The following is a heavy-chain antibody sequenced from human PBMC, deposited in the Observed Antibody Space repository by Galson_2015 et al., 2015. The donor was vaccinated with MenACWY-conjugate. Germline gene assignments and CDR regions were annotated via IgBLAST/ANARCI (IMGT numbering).Heavy chain of an antibody. D-gene: IGHD1-26*01. CDR1: GPTLRTYW. CDR3: ATAGSYRFDY. J-gene: IGHJ4*02. V-gene: IGHV3-74*01. CDR2: IDPDGSTT. Sequence: PLPPPCAPPGPTLRTYWLHWVRQAPGKGLARVSRIDPDGSTTDYAESMKGRFTISRDNAKNTLFLQIHSLRVEDTAVYYCATAGSYRFDYWGQGALVTVSS.